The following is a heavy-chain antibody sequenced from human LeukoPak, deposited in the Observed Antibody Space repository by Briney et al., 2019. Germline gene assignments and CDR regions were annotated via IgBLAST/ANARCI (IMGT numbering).Heavy chain of an antibody. J-gene: IGHJ4*02. D-gene: IGHD3-9*01. CDR1: GGSISSSSYY. Sequence: SETLSLTCTVSGGSISSSSYYWGWIRQPPGKGLEWIGYIYYSGSTNYNPSLKSRVTISVDMSKNQFSLKLSSVTAADTAVYYCARTNYDILTGYPTFDYWGQGTLVTVSS. CDR2: IYYSGST. CDR3: ARTNYDILTGYPTFDY. V-gene: IGHV4-61*05.